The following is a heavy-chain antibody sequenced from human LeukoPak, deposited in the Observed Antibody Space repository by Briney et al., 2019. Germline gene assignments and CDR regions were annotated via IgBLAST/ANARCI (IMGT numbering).Heavy chain of an antibody. CDR2: ISGKGDST. D-gene: IGHD1-26*01. J-gene: IGHJ5*02. V-gene: IGHV3-23*01. CDR1: GFTFSSYG. CDR3: AKGGHFSCFDP. Sequence: GGSLRLSCAASGFTFSSYGMTWVRQAPGKGLEWVSTISGKGDSTYYADSVKGRFTISRDNSKNTLSLQMNSLRADDTALYYCAKGGHFSCFDPXGXGTLVIVSS.